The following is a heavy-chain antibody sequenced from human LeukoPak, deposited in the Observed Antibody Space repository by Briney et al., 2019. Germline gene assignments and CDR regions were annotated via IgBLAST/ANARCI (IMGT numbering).Heavy chain of an antibody. J-gene: IGHJ4*02. V-gene: IGHV6-1*01. D-gene: IGHD2-15*01. Sequence: SQTLSLTCGISGDSVSSNSAAWNWISQSPSRDLEWLGRTYYRSKWYKDYAVSVKSRITINPDTSKNQFSPQLNSVTPEDTAVYYCAEGGGTFPFWGQGTPVTVSS. CDR1: GDSVSSNSAA. CDR2: TYYRSKWYK. CDR3: AEGGGTFPF.